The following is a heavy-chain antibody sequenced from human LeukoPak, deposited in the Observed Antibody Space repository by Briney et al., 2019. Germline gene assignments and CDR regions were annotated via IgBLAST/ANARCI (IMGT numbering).Heavy chain of an antibody. V-gene: IGHV1-46*01. J-gene: IGHJ4*02. D-gene: IGHD2-15*01. Sequence: ASVKVSCKASGYTFTSYYMHWVRQAPGHGLEWVGVINPSAGSTSYAQKFQGRVTITRDTSTSPAYMDLSSLRSEDTAVYYCTRDSYLEFAYCQGADYWGQGTRVTVSS. CDR1: GYTFTSYY. CDR2: INPSAGST. CDR3: TRDSYLEFAYCQGADY.